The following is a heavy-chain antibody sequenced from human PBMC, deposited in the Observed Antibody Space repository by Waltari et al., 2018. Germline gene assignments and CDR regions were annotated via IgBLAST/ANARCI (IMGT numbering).Heavy chain of an antibody. CDR2: INTNTGHP. Sequence: QVQLVQSGSELKKPGASVTISCKTSGCTLSQYAMNWVRQAPGQGLEWMGWINTNTGHPTYTQDFTGRFVFSLDTSVSTAYLHINGLKADDTAVYYCARGSNFGDPWGQGTLVTVSS. J-gene: IGHJ5*02. CDR3: ARGSNFGDP. V-gene: IGHV7-4-1*02. CDR1: GCTLSQYA. D-gene: IGHD4-4*01.